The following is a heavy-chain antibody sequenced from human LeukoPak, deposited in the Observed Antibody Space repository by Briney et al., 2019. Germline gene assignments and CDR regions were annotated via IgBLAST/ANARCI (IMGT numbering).Heavy chain of an antibody. CDR3: ARPPTPHDWVPKPIGWFDP. CDR1: GYTFTGYY. J-gene: IGHJ5*02. Sequence: ASVKVSCKASGYTFTGYYMHWVRQAPGQGLEWMGWINPNSGGTNYAQKFQGRVTMTRDTSISTAYMELSRLRSDDTAVYYCARPPTPHDWVPKPIGWFDPWGQGTLVTVSS. CDR2: INPNSGGT. D-gene: IGHD3-16*01. V-gene: IGHV1-2*02.